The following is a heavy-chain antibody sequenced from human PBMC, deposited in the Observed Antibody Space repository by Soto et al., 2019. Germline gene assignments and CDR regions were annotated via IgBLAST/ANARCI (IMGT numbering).Heavy chain of an antibody. J-gene: IGHJ6*02. V-gene: IGHV4-31*03. CDR1: GGSISSVGHY. CDR2: IYSSGST. D-gene: IGHD5-12*01. Sequence: SETLSLTCSVSGGSISSVGHYWTWIRQQPGKGREWIRYIYSSGSTDSNPYLKSRVIISVDRSKNQFSLNLSSVTAADTAISSCARERGGYDSSTRYGLDVWGQGTTVNVSS. CDR3: ARERGGYDSSTRYGLDV.